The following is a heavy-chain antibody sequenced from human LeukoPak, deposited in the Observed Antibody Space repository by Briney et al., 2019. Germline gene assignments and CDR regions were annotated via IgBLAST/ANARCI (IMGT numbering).Heavy chain of an antibody. J-gene: IGHJ4*02. Sequence: SETLSLTCTVSGGSISSSTYYWGWIRQPPGKGLEWIGSFYYSGRTYYKPSLKSRVTISVDTSKNQFSLKLSSVTAADTAVYYCAEIEMAGGYWGQGILVTVSS. CDR3: AEIEMAGGY. V-gene: IGHV4-39*01. CDR2: FYYSGRT. D-gene: IGHD5-24*01. CDR1: GGSISSSTYY.